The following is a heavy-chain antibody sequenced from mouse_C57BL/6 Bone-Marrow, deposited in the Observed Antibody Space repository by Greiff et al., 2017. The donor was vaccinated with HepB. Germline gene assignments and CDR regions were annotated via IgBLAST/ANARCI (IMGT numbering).Heavy chain of an antibody. Sequence: QVQLQQSGPGLVAPSQSLSITCTVSGFSLTSYAISWVRQPPGKGLEWLGVIWTGGGTNYNSALKSRLSISKDNSKSQVFLKMNSLQTDDTARYYCASSYDGYFDYYAMDYWGQGTSVTVSS. CDR1: GFSLTSYA. D-gene: IGHD2-3*01. CDR2: IWTGGGT. V-gene: IGHV2-9-1*01. CDR3: ASSYDGYFDYYAMDY. J-gene: IGHJ4*01.